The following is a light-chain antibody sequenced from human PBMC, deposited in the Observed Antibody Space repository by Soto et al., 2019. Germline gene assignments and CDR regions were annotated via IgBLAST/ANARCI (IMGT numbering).Light chain of an antibody. J-gene: IGLJ2*01. CDR2: EGS. CDR1: SSDVGSYNL. V-gene: IGLV2-14*02. CDR3: QTWGTGPPVV. Sequence: QSVLTQPASVSGSPGQSITISCTGTSSDVGSYNLVSWYQQHPGKAPKLMIYEGSKRPSGVSNRFSGSSSGAERYLTISSLQSEDEADYCCQTWGTGPPVVFGGGTKLTVL.